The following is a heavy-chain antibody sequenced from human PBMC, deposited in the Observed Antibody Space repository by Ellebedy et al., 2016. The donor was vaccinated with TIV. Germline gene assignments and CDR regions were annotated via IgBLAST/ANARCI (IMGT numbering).Heavy chain of an antibody. V-gene: IGHV4-39*01. CDR1: GASISSNGHY. J-gene: IGHJ6*02. Sequence: MPSETLSLTCTVSGASISSNGHYWGWIRQPPGKGLEWIGTFCHNWSTYYSPSLKSRVTISVYTSQNQFSMKLASVTAADTAVYYCASCMRVYKYGMDVWGQGTTVTVSS. CDR3: ASCMRVYKYGMDV. CDR2: FCHNWST.